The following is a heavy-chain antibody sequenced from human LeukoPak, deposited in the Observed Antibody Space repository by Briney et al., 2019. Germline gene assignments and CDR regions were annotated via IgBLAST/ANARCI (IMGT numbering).Heavy chain of an antibody. CDR3: AKSGGYGLIDY. J-gene: IGHJ4*02. V-gene: IGHV4-39*01. CDR1: GDSISSNTYY. Sequence: SETLSLTCTVSGDSISSNTYYWGWIRQPPGKGLEWIGNIYYSGSTYYNASLQSRVTISIDTSKNQFSLRLNSVTAADTAMYYCAKSGGYGLIDYWGQGTLVTVSS. CDR2: IYYSGST. D-gene: IGHD1-26*01.